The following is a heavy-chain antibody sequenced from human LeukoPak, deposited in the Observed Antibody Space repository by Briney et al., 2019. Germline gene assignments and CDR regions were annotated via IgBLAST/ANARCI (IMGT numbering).Heavy chain of an antibody. Sequence: SETLSFTCTVSGGSISSYYWSWIRQPPGKGLEWIGYIFYSGSTNYNPSLKSRVTTSVDTSKNQFSLKLSSVTAADTAVYYCARSSSWYGTNYWGQGTLVTVSS. CDR2: IFYSGST. V-gene: IGHV4-59*01. J-gene: IGHJ4*02. CDR3: ARSSSWYGTNY. D-gene: IGHD6-13*01. CDR1: GGSISSYY.